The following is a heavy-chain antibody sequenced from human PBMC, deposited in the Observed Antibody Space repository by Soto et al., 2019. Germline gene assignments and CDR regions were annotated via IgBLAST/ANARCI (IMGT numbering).Heavy chain of an antibody. Sequence: SLRLSCSASVFTFSSYEMNWLRQAPGKGLEWVSYISSSGSTIYYADSVKGRFTISRDNAKNSLYLQMNSLRAEDTAVYYCAIWIWSINWYFGLWGRGTLVTVSS. CDR2: ISSSGSTI. D-gene: IGHD2-2*03. J-gene: IGHJ2*01. CDR3: AIWIWSINWYFGL. V-gene: IGHV3-48*03. CDR1: VFTFSSYE.